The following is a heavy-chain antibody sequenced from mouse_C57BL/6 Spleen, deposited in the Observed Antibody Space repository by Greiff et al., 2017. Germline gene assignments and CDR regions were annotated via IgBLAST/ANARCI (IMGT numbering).Heavy chain of an antibody. CDR1: GYTFTSYW. V-gene: IGHV1-64*01. D-gene: IGHD2-1*01. CDR3: ARSQATMGGGYYAMDY. Sequence: QVQLQQPGAELVKPGASVKLSCKASGYTFTSYWMHWVKQRPGQGLEWIGMIHPNSGSTNYNEKFKSKATLTVDKSSSTAYMQLSSLTSEDSAVYYCARSQATMGGGYYAMDYWGQGTSVTVSS. CDR2: IHPNSGST. J-gene: IGHJ4*01.